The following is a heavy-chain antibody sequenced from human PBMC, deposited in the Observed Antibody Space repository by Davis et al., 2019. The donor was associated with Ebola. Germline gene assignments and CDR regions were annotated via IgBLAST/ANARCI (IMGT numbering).Heavy chain of an antibody. Sequence: KVSCKGSGYSFTSYWIGWVRQMPGKGLEWMGIIYPGDSDTRYSPSFQGQVTISADRSISTAYLQWSSLKASDTAMYYCARHTRDCSGGSCYPGWFDPWGQGTLVTVSS. CDR1: GYSFTSYW. D-gene: IGHD2-15*01. CDR3: ARHTRDCSGGSCYPGWFDP. V-gene: IGHV5-51*01. CDR2: IYPGDSDT. J-gene: IGHJ5*02.